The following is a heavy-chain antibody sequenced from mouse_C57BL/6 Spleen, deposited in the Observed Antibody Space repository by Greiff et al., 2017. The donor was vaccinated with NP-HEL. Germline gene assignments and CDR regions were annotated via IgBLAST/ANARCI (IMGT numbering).Heavy chain of an antibody. CDR1: GFTFSNYW. V-gene: IGHV6-3*01. Sequence: EVMLVESGGGLVQPGGSMKLSCVASGFTFSNYWMNWVRQSPEKGLEWVAQIRLKSDNYATHYAESVKGRFTISRDDSKSSVYLQMNNLRAEDTGIYYCTGYSNPFAYWGQGTLVTVSA. D-gene: IGHD2-5*01. CDR3: TGYSNPFAY. CDR2: IRLKSDNYAT. J-gene: IGHJ3*01.